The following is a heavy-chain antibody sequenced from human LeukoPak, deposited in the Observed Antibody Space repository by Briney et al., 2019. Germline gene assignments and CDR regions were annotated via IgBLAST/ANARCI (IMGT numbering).Heavy chain of an antibody. CDR2: ISSSSSTI. D-gene: IGHD3-10*01. J-gene: IGHJ5*02. Sequence: GGSLRLSCAASGFTFSSYSMNWVRQAPGKGLEWVSYISSSSSTIYYADSVKGRFTISRDNAKNSLYLQMNSLRAEDTAVYYCARDYYMLRGLHWFDPWGHGTLVTVSS. CDR1: GFTFSSYS. CDR3: ARDYYMLRGLHWFDP. V-gene: IGHV3-48*01.